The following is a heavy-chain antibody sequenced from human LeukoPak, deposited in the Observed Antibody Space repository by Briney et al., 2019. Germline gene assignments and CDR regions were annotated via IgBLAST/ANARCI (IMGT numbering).Heavy chain of an antibody. Sequence: MSSETLSLTCTVSGASISSYYWSWIRQPAGKGLEWIGRIYTSGSTNYNPSLKSRVTMSVDTSKNQFSLKLRSVTAADTAVYYCARDSYYYDSTGYYRLDYWGQGTLVTVSS. CDR2: IYTSGST. D-gene: IGHD3-22*01. J-gene: IGHJ4*02. CDR1: GASISSYY. CDR3: ARDSYYYDSTGYYRLDY. V-gene: IGHV4-4*07.